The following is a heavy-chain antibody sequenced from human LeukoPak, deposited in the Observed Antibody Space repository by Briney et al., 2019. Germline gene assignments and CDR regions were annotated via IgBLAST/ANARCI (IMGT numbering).Heavy chain of an antibody. CDR1: GGTFSSYS. CDR3: ARSKALRLDDIYY. J-gene: IGHJ4*02. D-gene: IGHD3-9*01. CDR2: IIPIFGTA. Sequence: GASVKVSCKASGGTFSSYSISWVRQAPGQGLEWIGEIIPIFGTANYAQKFQGRVTITADESTSTAYMELSSLRSEDTAVYYCARSKALRLDDIYYWGQGTLVTVSS. V-gene: IGHV1-69*13.